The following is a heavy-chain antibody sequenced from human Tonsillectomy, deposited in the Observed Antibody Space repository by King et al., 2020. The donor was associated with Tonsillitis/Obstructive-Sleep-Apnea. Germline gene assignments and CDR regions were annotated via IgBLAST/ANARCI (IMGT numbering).Heavy chain of an antibody. Sequence: VQLVESGGDLVQPGGSLRLTCAASGFTFNTYAMTWVRQAPGKGLESVSTITGSGDKTYYADSLKGRFTISRDNSKNTLYLQMNSLRAEDTAVYFCANGVPLMFWGQGTLVTVSS. D-gene: IGHD3-10*01. CDR1: GFTFNTYA. CDR2: ITGSGDKT. CDR3: ANGVPLMF. V-gene: IGHV3-23*04. J-gene: IGHJ4*02.